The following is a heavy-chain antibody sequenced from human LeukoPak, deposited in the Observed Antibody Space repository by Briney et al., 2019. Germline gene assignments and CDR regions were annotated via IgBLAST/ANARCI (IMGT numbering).Heavy chain of an antibody. Sequence: PGGSLRLSCAASGFTFSSYEMNWVRQAPGKGLEWVSYISSSGSTIYYADSVKGRFTISRDNAKNSLYLQINSLRADDTAVYYCARGSGDMGTANRLGYWGQGTPVTVSS. CDR1: GFTFSSYE. V-gene: IGHV3-48*03. D-gene: IGHD5-18*01. J-gene: IGHJ4*02. CDR3: ARGSGDMGTANRLGY. CDR2: ISSSGSTI.